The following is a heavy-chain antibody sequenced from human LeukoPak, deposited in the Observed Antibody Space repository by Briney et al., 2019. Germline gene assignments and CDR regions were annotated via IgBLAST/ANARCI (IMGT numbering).Heavy chain of an antibody. D-gene: IGHD2/OR15-2a*01. Sequence: GGSLRLSCAASGFTFSSSAMSWVRQAPGKGVEWVSSISGSGGSPYYADSVKGRFTISRDNSKNTLYLQMNSLRAEDTAVYYCAKGPLLWDWGQGTLVTVSS. V-gene: IGHV3-23*01. CDR1: GFTFSSSA. J-gene: IGHJ4*02. CDR3: AKGPLLWD. CDR2: ISGSGGSP.